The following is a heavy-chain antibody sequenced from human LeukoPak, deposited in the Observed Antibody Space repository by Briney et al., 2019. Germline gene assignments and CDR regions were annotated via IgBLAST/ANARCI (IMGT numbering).Heavy chain of an antibody. CDR2: ITGSGSGA. CDR1: GFTFSSFA. CDR3: AKDGGLWVSAHWGDS. Sequence: PGGSLRLSCAASGFTFSSFAINWVRQAPGKGLEWVSVITGSGSGADYADSVKGRFTVSRDNSKNTLFLQMNSLRAEDTAVYYCAKDGGLWVSAHWGDSWGRGTLVTVSS. J-gene: IGHJ4*02. D-gene: IGHD7-27*01. V-gene: IGHV3-23*01.